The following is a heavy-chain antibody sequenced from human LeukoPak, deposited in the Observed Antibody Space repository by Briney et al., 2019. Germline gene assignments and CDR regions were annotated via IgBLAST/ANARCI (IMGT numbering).Heavy chain of an antibody. CDR3: ARDLKGFNL. J-gene: IGHJ5*02. Sequence: GGSRRLSCVASVFYFNAYLMSCVRHAPGKGLEWVANIKQDGSQKFYLDSVKGRFTISRDNGNNSLYLHMSRLRVEDTAVYYCARDLKGFNLWGQGALVTVSS. CDR1: VFYFNAYL. CDR2: IKQDGSQK. V-gene: IGHV3-7*04.